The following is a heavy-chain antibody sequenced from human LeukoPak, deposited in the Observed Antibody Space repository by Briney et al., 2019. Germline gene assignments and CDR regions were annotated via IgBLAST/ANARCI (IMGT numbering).Heavy chain of an antibody. Sequence: GGSLRLSCVGSGFTFSNYLMNWVRQAPGKGLEWVSFISSTGGTIYYADAVKGRFTVSRDNAKNSLLLQMNSLRAEGTALYYCARGYSRAAFDIWGQGTMVTVSS. CDR2: ISSTGGTI. CDR1: GFTFSNYL. CDR3: ARGYSRAAFDI. D-gene: IGHD2-15*01. J-gene: IGHJ3*02. V-gene: IGHV3-48*01.